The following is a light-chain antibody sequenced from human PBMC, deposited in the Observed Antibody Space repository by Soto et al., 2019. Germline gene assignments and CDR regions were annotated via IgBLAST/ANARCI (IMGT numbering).Light chain of an antibody. CDR1: QSVRSNY. CDR3: QHYASSPLS. CDR2: GAS. Sequence: EIVLTQSPGTLSLSSGERATLSCRASQSVRSNYLAWYQQKPGQAPRLLIYGASSRATGIPDRFGGSGSGTDLTITISRLETEDYAVYCCQHYASSPLSFGGGTKVEIK. V-gene: IGKV3-20*01. J-gene: IGKJ4*01.